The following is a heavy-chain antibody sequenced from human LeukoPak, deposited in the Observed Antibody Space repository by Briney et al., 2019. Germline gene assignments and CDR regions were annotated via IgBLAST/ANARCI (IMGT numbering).Heavy chain of an antibody. CDR3: ARRKIVGATFDY. Sequence: ASVKVSCKASGYTFTGYYMHWVRQAPGQGLEWMGWINPNSGGTNYAQKFQGRVTMTRDTSISTAYMELSRLRSDDTAVYYCARRKIVGATFDYWGQGTLVTVSS. J-gene: IGHJ4*02. CDR2: INPNSGGT. D-gene: IGHD1-26*01. V-gene: IGHV1-2*02. CDR1: GYTFTGYY.